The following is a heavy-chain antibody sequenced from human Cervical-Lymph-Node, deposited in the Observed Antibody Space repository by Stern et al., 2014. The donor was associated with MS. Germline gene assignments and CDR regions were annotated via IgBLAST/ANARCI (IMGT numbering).Heavy chain of an antibody. Sequence: QVTLRESGPALVKPTQTLTLTCTFSGFSLSTSGMCVSWIRQPPGKALEWLALIDWADDKYYSTSLKTRLTISKDTSKNQVVLTMTNMDPVDTATYYCARMALGYCSGGSCSEYYYYGMDVWGQGTTVTVSS. V-gene: IGHV2-70*01. J-gene: IGHJ6*02. CDR2: IDWADDK. CDR1: GFSLSTSGMC. CDR3: ARMALGYCSGGSCSEYYYYGMDV. D-gene: IGHD2-15*01.